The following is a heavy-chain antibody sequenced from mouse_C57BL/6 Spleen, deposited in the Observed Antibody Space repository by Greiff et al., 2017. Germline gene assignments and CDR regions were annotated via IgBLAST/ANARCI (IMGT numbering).Heavy chain of an antibody. J-gene: IGHJ3*01. V-gene: IGHV1-61*01. D-gene: IGHD1-1*01. CDR1: GYTFTSYW. CDR2: IYPSDSET. Sequence: QVQLQQPGAELVRPGSSVKLSCKASGYTFTSYWMDWVKQRPGQGLEWIGNIYPSDSETHYNQKFKDKATLTVDKSSSTAYMQLSSLTSEDSAVYCCARDYYGSSYGFAYWGQGTLVTVSA. CDR3: ARDYYGSSYGFAY.